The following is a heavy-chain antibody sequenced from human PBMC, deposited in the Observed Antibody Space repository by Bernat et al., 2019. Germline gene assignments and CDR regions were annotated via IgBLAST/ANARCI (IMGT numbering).Heavy chain of an antibody. CDR3: ARLLRYQVVSNSDYYYNGLDV. D-gene: IGHD2-15*01. V-gene: IGHV4-34*01. J-gene: IGHJ6*02. CDR1: GASFSGYY. Sequence: QVQLQQWGAGLLKPSETLSLTCDVYGASFSGYYWTWIRQPPGKGLEWIGEINHSGGPNYNPSLKNRLTISVDTAKSRFPLQLVSVTAADTAVYYCARLLRYQVVSNSDYYYNGLDVWGQGTTVTVSS. CDR2: INHSGGP.